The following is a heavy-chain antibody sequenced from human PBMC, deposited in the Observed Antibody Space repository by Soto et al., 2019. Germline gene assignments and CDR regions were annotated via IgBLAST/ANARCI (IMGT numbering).Heavy chain of an antibody. CDR3: ARWSTVTGSGYYYCMAV. CDR1: GYSCTSYW. J-gene: IGHJ6*02. D-gene: IGHD4-4*01. Sequence: EVQLVQSGAEVKKPGESLKISCKGSGYSCTSYWIGWVRQIPGKGLEWMGIIYPGDSVTRYSPSFQGQVTISADKSISNAYLQWSSLKAADTAMYYWARWSTVTGSGYYYCMAVWGQGTTVTVSS. V-gene: IGHV5-51*01. CDR2: IYPGDSVT.